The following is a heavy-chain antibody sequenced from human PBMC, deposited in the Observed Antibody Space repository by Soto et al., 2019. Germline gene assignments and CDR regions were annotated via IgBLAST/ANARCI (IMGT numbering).Heavy chain of an antibody. CDR3: AKSGYSGYDPRPLTYYYYGMDV. CDR1: GVTFSSYT. D-gene: IGHD5-12*01. CDR2: ISGSGGST. J-gene: IGHJ6*02. Sequence: EVQLLESGGGLVQPGGSLRLSCAASGVTFSSYTMSWVRQAPGKALEWVSAISGSGGSTYYADSVMGRFTISRDNSKNTLYLQMSSLRAEDTAVYYCAKSGYSGYDPRPLTYYYYGMDVWGQGTMVTVSS. V-gene: IGHV3-23*01.